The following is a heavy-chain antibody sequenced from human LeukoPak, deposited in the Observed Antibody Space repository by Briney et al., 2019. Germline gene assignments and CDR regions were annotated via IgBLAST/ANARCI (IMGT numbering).Heavy chain of an antibody. V-gene: IGHV3-33*01. CDR1: GFTFSSYG. J-gene: IGHJ6*03. Sequence: GRSLRLSCAASGFTFSSYGMHWVRQAPGMGLEWVAVIWYDGSNKYYADSVEGRFTISRDNSRNTLSLQMKSLRAEDTAMYYCARDPLGYCSSSSCYSDHYYMDVWGKGTTVTVSS. D-gene: IGHD2-2*01. CDR2: IWYDGSNK. CDR3: ARDPLGYCSSSSCYSDHYYMDV.